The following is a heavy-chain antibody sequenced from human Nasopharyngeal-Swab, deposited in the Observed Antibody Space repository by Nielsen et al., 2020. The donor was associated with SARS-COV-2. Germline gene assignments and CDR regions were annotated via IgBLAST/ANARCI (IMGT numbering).Heavy chain of an antibody. V-gene: IGHV1-18*01. Sequence: ASVKVSCKASGGTFSSYAISWVRQAPGQGLEWMGWISAYNGNTNYAQKLQGRVTMTTDTSTSTAYMELRSLRSDDTAVYYCARDGATVTPGRATDYWGQGTLVTVSS. CDR1: GGTFSSYA. CDR2: ISAYNGNT. J-gene: IGHJ4*02. CDR3: ARDGATVTPGRATDY. D-gene: IGHD4-17*01.